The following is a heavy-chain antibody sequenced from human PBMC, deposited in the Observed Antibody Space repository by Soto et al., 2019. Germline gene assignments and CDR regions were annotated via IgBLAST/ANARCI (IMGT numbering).Heavy chain of an antibody. CDR3: ARKSH. Sequence: GGPLRLSCAASGFTFSSYAMHWVRQAPGKGLEWVAVISYDGSNKYYADSVKGRFTISRDNSKNTLYLQMNSLRAEDTAVYYCARKSHWGQGTLVTVSS. V-gene: IGHV3-30-3*01. CDR1: GFTFSSYA. J-gene: IGHJ4*02. CDR2: ISYDGSNK.